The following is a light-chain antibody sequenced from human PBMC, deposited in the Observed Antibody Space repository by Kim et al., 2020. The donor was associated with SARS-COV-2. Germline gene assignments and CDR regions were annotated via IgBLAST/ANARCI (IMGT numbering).Light chain of an antibody. CDR3: QAWDNSAYV. Sequence: SYELTQPPSVSVSPGQTALITCSGDRLGAKYVAWYQQRPGQSPVLIVSQDTKRPSAIPERFSGSNSGNTATLTITGTQAMDEADYYCQAWDNSAYVFGTGTKVTVL. J-gene: IGLJ1*01. CDR1: RLGAKY. CDR2: QDT. V-gene: IGLV3-1*01.